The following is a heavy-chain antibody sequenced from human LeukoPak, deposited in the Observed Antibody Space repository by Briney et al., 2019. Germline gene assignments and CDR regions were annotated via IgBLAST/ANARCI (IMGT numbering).Heavy chain of an antibody. CDR3: ARTVAGLPLDAFDI. Sequence: GGSLRLSCAVSGFTFSSYEMNWVRQAPGKGLEWVSFISISGSTIYNADPAKGGFTISRDNAKNSLYLQMNSLRADDTAVYYCARTVAGLPLDAFDIWGQGTMVTVSS. J-gene: IGHJ3*02. CDR1: GFTFSSYE. CDR2: ISISGSTI. V-gene: IGHV3-48*03. D-gene: IGHD6-19*01.